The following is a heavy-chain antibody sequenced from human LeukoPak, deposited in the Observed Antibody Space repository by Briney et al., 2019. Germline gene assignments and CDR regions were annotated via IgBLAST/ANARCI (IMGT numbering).Heavy chain of an antibody. CDR2: ISAYNGNT. D-gene: IGHD4-17*01. Sequence: ASVKVSCKSSGYTFTSYGISWVRHAPGQGLEWMGWISAYNGNTNYAQKLQGRVTMTTDTSTSTAYMELRSLRSDDTAVSYCARDRAKVTTEGLQYWGEGTLVTVSS. CDR1: GYTFTSYG. J-gene: IGHJ4*02. CDR3: ARDRAKVTTEGLQY. V-gene: IGHV1-18*01.